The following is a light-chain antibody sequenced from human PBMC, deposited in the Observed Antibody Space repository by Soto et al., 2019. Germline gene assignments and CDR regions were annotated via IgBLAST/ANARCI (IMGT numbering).Light chain of an antibody. J-gene: IGKJ5*01. CDR3: QEYKNWPSIT. CDR1: QSVSGTY. V-gene: IGKV3-15*01. Sequence: EIGLTQSPGTLSLSPGERATLSCRASQSVSGTYLAWYQQKPGQAPRLLIYGASTRATGIPARFSGSGSGTDFTLAISSLQSEDFAVYYCQEYKNWPSITFGQGTRLEIK. CDR2: GAS.